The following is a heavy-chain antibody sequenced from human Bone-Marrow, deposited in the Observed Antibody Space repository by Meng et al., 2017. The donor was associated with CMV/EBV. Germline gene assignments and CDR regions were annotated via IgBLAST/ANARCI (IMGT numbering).Heavy chain of an antibody. Sequence: SSWGCIRPPPGTALDWIGYLYSSGSTYYNPSLQGPVPISVDTSKYQFSLKLSSVTAADTAVYYCARGVGYCSSTSCYRAYFDLWGRGTLVTVSS. CDR1: SS. V-gene: IGHV4-30-2*04. CDR2: LYSSGST. D-gene: IGHD2-2*01. CDR3: ARGVGYCSSTSCYRAYFDL. J-gene: IGHJ2*01.